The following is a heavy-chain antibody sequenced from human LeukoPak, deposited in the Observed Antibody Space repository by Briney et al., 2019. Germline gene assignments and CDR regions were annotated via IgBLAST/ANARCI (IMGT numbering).Heavy chain of an antibody. D-gene: IGHD2-15*01. Sequence: ASVKVSCKGSGYTFTNYAIHWVRQAPGQRLEWLGWINPGNGDTKYSQNFQGRVTVTSDTSAATAYVELNSLTSEDTAVYYCARERWHCRVNCYSVYYYALDVWGQGTTVTVSS. J-gene: IGHJ6*02. CDR3: ARERWHCRVNCYSVYYYALDV. V-gene: IGHV1-3*01. CDR1: GYTFTNYA. CDR2: INPGNGDT.